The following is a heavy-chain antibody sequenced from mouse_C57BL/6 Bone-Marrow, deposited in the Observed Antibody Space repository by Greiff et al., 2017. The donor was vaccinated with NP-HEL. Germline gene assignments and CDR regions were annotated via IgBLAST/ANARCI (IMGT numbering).Heavy chain of an antibody. Sequence: EVMLVESGGGLVQPGGSLKLSCAASGFTFSDYGMAWVRQAPRKGPEWVAFISNLAYSIYYADTVTGRFTISRENAKNTLYLEMSSLRSEDTAMYYCARIYYDYDGWYFDVWGTGTTVTVSS. CDR1: GFTFSDYG. J-gene: IGHJ1*03. D-gene: IGHD2-4*01. CDR2: ISNLAYSI. V-gene: IGHV5-15*01. CDR3: ARIYYDYDGWYFDV.